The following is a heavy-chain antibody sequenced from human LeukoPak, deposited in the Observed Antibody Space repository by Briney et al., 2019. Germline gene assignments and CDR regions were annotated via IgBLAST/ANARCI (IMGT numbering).Heavy chain of an antibody. CDR2: IYPSGNT. Sequence: SETLSLTCTVSGCSISTYYWSWIRQPTGKGLEWIGRIYPSGNTNYNPSLRSRVTMSIDTSKSQFSLKLGSVTAADTAVYYCARTPVPNYGSTDVWGQGTTVTVSS. J-gene: IGHJ6*02. V-gene: IGHV4-4*07. CDR3: ARTPVPNYGSTDV. D-gene: IGHD3-16*01. CDR1: GCSISTYY.